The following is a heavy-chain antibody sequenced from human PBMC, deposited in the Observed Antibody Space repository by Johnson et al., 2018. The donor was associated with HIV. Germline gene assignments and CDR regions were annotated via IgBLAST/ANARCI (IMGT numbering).Heavy chain of an antibody. CDR3: STDLGLEWSEGNDAFDV. Sequence: QVQLVESGGGVVQPGRSLRLSCAASGFTFSSYAMHWVRQAPGKGLEWVAVISYDGSNKYYEDSVKGRFTISRDDSKNTLYLQMNSLKTEDTAVYYCSTDLGLEWSEGNDAFDVWGQGTMVTVSS. CDR2: ISYDGSNK. V-gene: IGHV3-30-3*01. CDR1: GFTFSSYA. D-gene: IGHD3-3*01. J-gene: IGHJ3*01.